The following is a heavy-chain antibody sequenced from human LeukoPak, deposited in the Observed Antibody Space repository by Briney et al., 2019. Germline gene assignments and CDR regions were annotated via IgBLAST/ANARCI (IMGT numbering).Heavy chain of an antibody. J-gene: IGHJ4*02. V-gene: IGHV1-69*04. D-gene: IGHD2-15*01. Sequence: WASVKVSCKASGGTFSSYAISWVRQAPGQGLEWMGRIIPILGIANYAQKFQGRVTITADKSTSTAYMELSSLRSEDTAVYYCAREVVANQYAAGFDYWGQGTLVTVSS. CDR1: GGTFSSYA. CDR3: AREVVANQYAAGFDY. CDR2: IIPILGIA.